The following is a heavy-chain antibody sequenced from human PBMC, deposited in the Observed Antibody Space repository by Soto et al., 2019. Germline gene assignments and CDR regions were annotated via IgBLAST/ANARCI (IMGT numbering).Heavy chain of an antibody. CDR3: ARYYYDSSGYLGPFDY. J-gene: IGHJ4*02. D-gene: IGHD3-22*01. V-gene: IGHV1-69*01. CDR1: GGTFSSYA. CDR2: IIPIFGTA. Sequence: QVQLVQSGAEVKKPGSSVRVSCKASGGTFSSYAISWVRQAPGQGLEWMGGIIPIFGTANYAQKFQGRVTITADESTSTAYMELSILRSEHTAVYYCARYYYDSSGYLGPFDYWGQGTLVTVSS.